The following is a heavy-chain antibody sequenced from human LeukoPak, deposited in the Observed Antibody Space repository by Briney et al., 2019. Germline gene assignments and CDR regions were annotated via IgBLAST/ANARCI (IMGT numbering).Heavy chain of an antibody. CDR2: ISYDGSNK. CDR1: GFTLSSYA. V-gene: IGHV3-30*04. J-gene: IGHJ3*02. Sequence: GGSLRLSCAASGFTLSSYAMHWVRQAPGKGLEWVAVISYDGSNKYYADSVKGRFTISRDNSKNTLYLQMNRLRAEDTAVYYCAGPYDYVWGSYRYEGDAFDIWGQGTMVTVSS. CDR3: AGPYDYVWGSYRYEGDAFDI. D-gene: IGHD3-16*02.